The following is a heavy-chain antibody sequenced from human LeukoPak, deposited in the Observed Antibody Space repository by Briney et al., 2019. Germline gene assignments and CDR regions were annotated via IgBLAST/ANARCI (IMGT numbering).Heavy chain of an antibody. CDR2: MSYDGSNR. J-gene: IGHJ1*01. Sequence: GGSVRLSCAASGFTFSTYAMHWVRQTPGKGLEWVAVMSYDGSNRYFADSVKGRFIISRDNSKNTLYLQMNSLRAEDTAVYSCARAYRYSWLIIEYWGQGTLVTVSS. D-gene: IGHD5-18*01. V-gene: IGHV3-30*04. CDR1: GFTFSTYA. CDR3: ARAYRYSWLIIEY.